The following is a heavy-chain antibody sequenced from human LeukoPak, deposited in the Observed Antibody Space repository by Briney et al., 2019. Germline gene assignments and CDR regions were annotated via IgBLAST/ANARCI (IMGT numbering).Heavy chain of an antibody. V-gene: IGHV1-69*06. CDR3: VRDYDTSGPQKNYFDF. D-gene: IGHD3-22*01. CDR1: GGSFSRYG. J-gene: IGHJ4*02. CDR2: IIPIFDTA. Sequence: ASAKVSCKAPGGSFSRYGLSWVRQAPGRGLEWMGRIIPIFDTAHYTQRFQGRVTFTADKSTGTAFMELGSLRSEDKATYYCVRDYDTSGPQKNYFDFWGQGTLVTVSS.